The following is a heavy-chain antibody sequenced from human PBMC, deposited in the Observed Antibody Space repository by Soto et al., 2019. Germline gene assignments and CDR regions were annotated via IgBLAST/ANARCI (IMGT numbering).Heavy chain of an antibody. J-gene: IGHJ3*02. D-gene: IGHD1-1*01. Sequence: QLQLQESGPGLVKPSETLSLTCTVSGGSISSSSYYWGWIRQPPGKGLEGIGSIYYSGSTYYNPSLKSRVTISVDTSKNQFSLKLSSVTAADTAVYYCARAPVQDAFDIWGQGTMVTVSS. CDR2: IYYSGST. CDR3: ARAPVQDAFDI. CDR1: GGSISSSSYY. V-gene: IGHV4-39*01.